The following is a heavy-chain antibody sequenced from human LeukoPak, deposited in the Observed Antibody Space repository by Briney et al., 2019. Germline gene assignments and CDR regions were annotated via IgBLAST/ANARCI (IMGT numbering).Heavy chain of an antibody. D-gene: IGHD6-19*01. Sequence: SETLSLTCTVSGGSISSSSYYWGWIRQPPGKGLEWIGSIYYSGSTYYNPSLKSRVTISVDTSKNQFSLKLSSVTAADTAVYYCAKQWLDDDAFDIWGQGTMVTVSS. CDR3: AKQWLDDDAFDI. CDR2: IYYSGST. V-gene: IGHV4-39*07. CDR1: GGSISSSSYY. J-gene: IGHJ3*02.